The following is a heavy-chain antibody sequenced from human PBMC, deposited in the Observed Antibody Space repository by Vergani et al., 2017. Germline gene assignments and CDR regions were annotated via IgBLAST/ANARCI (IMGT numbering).Heavy chain of an antibody. CDR2: INPNRGGT. V-gene: IGHV1-2*02. CDR3: ARDEGTRESNWFDP. Sequence: QVQLVQSGAEVKKPGASVKVSCKASGYTFTGYYMHWVRQAPGQGLEWMGWINPNRGGTNYAQKFQGRVTMTRDTSISTAYMELSRLRSDDTAVYYCARDEGTRESNWFDPWGQGTLVTVSS. J-gene: IGHJ5*02. D-gene: IGHD2-8*01. CDR1: GYTFTGYY.